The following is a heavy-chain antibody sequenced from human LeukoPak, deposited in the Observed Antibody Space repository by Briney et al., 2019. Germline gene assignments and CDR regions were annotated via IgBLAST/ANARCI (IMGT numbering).Heavy chain of an antibody. CDR2: INHSGST. D-gene: IGHD2-2*01. CDR3: ARAKRSKDIVVVPAASWFEP. V-gene: IGHV4-34*01. J-gene: IGHJ5*02. CDR1: GGSFSGYY. Sequence: SETLSLTCAVYGGSFSGYYWSWIRQPPGKGLEWIGEINHSGSTNYNPSLKSRVTISVDTSKNQFSLKLSSVTAADTAVYYCARAKRSKDIVVVPAASWFEPWGQGTLVSVSS.